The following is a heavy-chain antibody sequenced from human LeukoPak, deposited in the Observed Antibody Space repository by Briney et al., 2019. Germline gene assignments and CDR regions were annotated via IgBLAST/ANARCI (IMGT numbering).Heavy chain of an antibody. CDR1: GFTFSSYA. Sequence: GGSLRLSCAASGFTFSSYAMHWVRQAPGKGLEWVAVISYDGSNKYNADSVKGRFTISRDNSKNTLYLQMNSLRAEDTAVYYCARAWLRITIFEGFDPWGQGTLVTVSS. CDR2: ISYDGSNK. CDR3: ARAWLRITIFEGFDP. J-gene: IGHJ5*02. D-gene: IGHD3-3*01. V-gene: IGHV3-30-3*01.